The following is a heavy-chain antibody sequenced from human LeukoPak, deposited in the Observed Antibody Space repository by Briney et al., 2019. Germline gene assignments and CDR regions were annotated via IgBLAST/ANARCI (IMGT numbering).Heavy chain of an antibody. V-gene: IGHV4-34*01. CDR3: ARPRRYYYYGSGNNWFDP. CDR1: GGSFSGYY. Sequence: SETLSLTCAVYGGSFSGYYWSWIRQPPGKGLEWIGEINHSGSTNYNPSLKSRVTISVDTSKNQFSLKLSSVTAADTAVYYCARPRRYYYYGSGNNWFDPWGQGTLVTVSS. D-gene: IGHD3-10*01. CDR2: INHSGST. J-gene: IGHJ5*02.